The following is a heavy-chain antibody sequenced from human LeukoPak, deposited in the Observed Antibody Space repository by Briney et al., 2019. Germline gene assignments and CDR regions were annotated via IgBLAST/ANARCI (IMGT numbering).Heavy chain of an antibody. CDR1: GGSISSHY. Sequence: SETLSLTCTVSGGSISSHYWSWIRQPPGKGLEWIGYIYYSGSTNYNPSLKSRVTISVDTSKNQFSLKLSSVTAADTAVYYCARVRELEPDFDYWGQGTLFTVSS. CDR2: IYYSGST. J-gene: IGHJ4*02. D-gene: IGHD1-1*01. CDR3: ARVRELEPDFDY. V-gene: IGHV4-59*11.